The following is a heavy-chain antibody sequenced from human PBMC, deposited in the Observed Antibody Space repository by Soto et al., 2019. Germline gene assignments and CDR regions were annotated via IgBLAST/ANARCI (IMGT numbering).Heavy chain of an antibody. J-gene: IGHJ4*02. CDR1: GFTFSSYG. Sequence: GGSLRLSCAASGFTFSSYGMTWVRQAPGKGLEWVANMNQDGSEKYYEDSVKGRFTISRDNAKNSLSLQMNSLRAEDTAVYFCARDNRGTFDYWGQGALVTVSS. CDR2: MNQDGSEK. D-gene: IGHD7-27*01. V-gene: IGHV3-7*03. CDR3: ARDNRGTFDY.